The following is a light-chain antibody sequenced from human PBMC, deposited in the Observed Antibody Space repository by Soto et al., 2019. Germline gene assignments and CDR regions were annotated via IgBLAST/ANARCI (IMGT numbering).Light chain of an antibody. J-gene: IGLJ1*01. CDR1: SSNIGAGYD. Sequence: QSVLTQPPSVTVAPEQMVTISCTGSSSNIGAGYDVHWYQQLPGTAPKLLIYANTNRPSGVPGRFSGSKSGTSASLAITGLQAEDEADYYCQSYDSSPSGYVFGTGTKVTV. V-gene: IGLV1-40*01. CDR2: ANT. CDR3: QSYDSSPSGYV.